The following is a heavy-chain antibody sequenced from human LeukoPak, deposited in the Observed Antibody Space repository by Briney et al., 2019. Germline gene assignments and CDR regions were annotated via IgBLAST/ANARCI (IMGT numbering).Heavy chain of an antibody. V-gene: IGHV1-18*01. CDR1: GYTFTSYG. J-gene: IGHJ4*02. CDR2: ISAYNGNT. D-gene: IGHD2-15*01. Sequence: GASVKVSCKASGYTFTSYGISWVRQAPRQGLEWTGWISAYNGNTNYAQKLQGRVTMTTDTSTSTAYMELRSLRSDDTAVYYCAGDLSYFSGGSCYENGYWGQGTLVTVSS. CDR3: AGDLSYFSGGSCYENGY.